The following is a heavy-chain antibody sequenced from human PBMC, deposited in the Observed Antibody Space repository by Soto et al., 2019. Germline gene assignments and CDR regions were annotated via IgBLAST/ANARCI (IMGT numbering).Heavy chain of an antibody. CDR3: ARDVYYDILTGYLNWFDP. CDR2: IIPIFGTT. Sequence: QVQLVQSGAEVKKPGSSVKVSCKASGDTFSNYAISWVRQAPGQGLEWMGGIIPIFGTTNYAQKFQGRVTITADEYTSTVYRELSSLRAEDTAVYYCARDVYYDILTGYLNWFDPWGQGTLVTVSS. CDR1: GDTFSNYA. V-gene: IGHV1-69*12. D-gene: IGHD3-9*01. J-gene: IGHJ5*02.